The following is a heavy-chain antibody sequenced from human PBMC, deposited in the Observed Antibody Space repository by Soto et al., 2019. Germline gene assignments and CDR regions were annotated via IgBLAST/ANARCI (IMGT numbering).Heavy chain of an antibody. V-gene: IGHV4-59*08. D-gene: IGHD3-10*01. Sequence: SETLSLTCTVSGGSISSYYWSWIRQPPGKGLEWIGYIYYSGSTNYNPSLKSRVTISVDTSKNQFSLKLSSVTAADTAVYYCARQAQGLLWFGELFSEPKMDVWGKGTTVTVSS. CDR1: GGSISSYY. J-gene: IGHJ6*04. CDR3: ARQAQGLLWFGELFSEPKMDV. CDR2: IYYSGST.